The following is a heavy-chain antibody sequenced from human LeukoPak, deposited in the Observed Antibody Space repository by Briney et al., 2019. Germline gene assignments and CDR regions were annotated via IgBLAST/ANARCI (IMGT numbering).Heavy chain of an antibody. J-gene: IGHJ4*02. CDR3: ARDYDFWSGYYSPTKGYFGY. Sequence: GGSLRLSCAASGFTFSGSGMHWVRQAPGKGLEWVTFIRYDGSNKYYTDSVKGRFTISRDNSKNTLYLQMDSLRAEDTAVYYCARDYDFWSGYYSPTKGYFGYWGQGTLVTVSS. CDR2: IRYDGSNK. V-gene: IGHV3-30*02. D-gene: IGHD3-3*01. CDR1: GFTFSGSG.